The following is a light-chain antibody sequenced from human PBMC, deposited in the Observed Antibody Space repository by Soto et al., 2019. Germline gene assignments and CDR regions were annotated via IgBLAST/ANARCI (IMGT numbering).Light chain of an antibody. J-gene: IGKJ3*01. CDR1: QSISSY. V-gene: IGKV1-39*01. CDR2: AAS. Sequence: DIQMTQSPSSLSASVGDRVTITCRASQSISSYLNWYQQKPGKAPKLLIYAASSLQSGVPSRFSGSGSGTDFTLTIISLQPEDFATYYCQQSYSTPLFPFGPGTKVDIK. CDR3: QQSYSTPLFP.